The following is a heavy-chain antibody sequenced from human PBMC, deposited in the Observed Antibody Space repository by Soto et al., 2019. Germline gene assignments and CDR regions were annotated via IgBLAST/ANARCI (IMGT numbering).Heavy chain of an antibody. CDR3: ARSSRDGYNNRVLDY. V-gene: IGHV4-59*01. CDR2: IYYSGST. Sequence: PSETLSLTCTVSGGSISRYYWSWIRQPPGKGLEWIGYIYYSGSTNYNPSLKSRVTISVDTSKNQFSLKLSSVTAADTAVYYCARSSRDGYNNRVLDYWGQGTLVTVSS. D-gene: IGHD5-12*01. J-gene: IGHJ4*02. CDR1: GGSISRYY.